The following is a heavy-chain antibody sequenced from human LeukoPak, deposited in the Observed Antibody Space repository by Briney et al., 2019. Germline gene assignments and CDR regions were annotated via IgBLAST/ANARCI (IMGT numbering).Heavy chain of an antibody. CDR2: IYYSGST. CDR3: ARDTPMGEGLDY. V-gene: IGHV4-59*01. J-gene: IGHJ4*02. CDR1: GGSISSYY. D-gene: IGHD3-16*01. Sequence: SETLSLTCTVSGGSISSYYWSWIRQPPGKGLEWIGYIYYSGSTNYNPSLKSRVTISVDTSKNQFSLKLSSVTAADTAVYYCARDTPMGEGLDYWGQGTLVTVSS.